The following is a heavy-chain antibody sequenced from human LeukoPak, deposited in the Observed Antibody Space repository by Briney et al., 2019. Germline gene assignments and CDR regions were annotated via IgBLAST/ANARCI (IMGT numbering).Heavy chain of an antibody. V-gene: IGHV4-39*07. CDR2: IYYSGST. J-gene: IGHJ6*03. Sequence: SETLSLTCTVSGGSISSSNYYWGWIRQPPGKGLEWIGSIYYSGSTYYNPSLKSRVTISVDTSKNQFSLNLSSVTAADTAVYYCARDQRWSSRSYYYYYMDVWGKGTTVTVSS. CDR3: ARDQRWSSRSYYYYYMDV. CDR1: GGSISSSNYY. D-gene: IGHD6-13*01.